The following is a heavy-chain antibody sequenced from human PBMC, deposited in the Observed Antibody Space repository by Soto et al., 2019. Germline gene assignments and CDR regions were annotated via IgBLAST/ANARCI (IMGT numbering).Heavy chain of an antibody. V-gene: IGHV4-34*01. D-gene: IGHD6-19*01. CDR1: GGSFSGYY. Sequence: QVQLQQWGAGLLKPSETLSLTCAVYGGSFSGYYWSWIRQPPGKGLEWIGEINHSGSTNYNPSLKSRVTISVDTSKNQFSLKLSSVTAADTAVYYCARRRPSGWYGGRSYPFDYWGQGTLVTVSS. CDR2: INHSGST. CDR3: ARRRPSGWYGGRSYPFDY. J-gene: IGHJ4*02.